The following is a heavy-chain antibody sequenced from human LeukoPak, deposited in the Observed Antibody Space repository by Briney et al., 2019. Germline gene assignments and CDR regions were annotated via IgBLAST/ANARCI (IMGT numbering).Heavy chain of an antibody. CDR2: IIPIFGTA. J-gene: IGHJ4*02. CDR3: ARARVAEDQPFDY. Sequence: ASVKVSCKVAGGTFSSYAISWVRQAPGQGLEWMGGIIPIFGTANYAQKFQGRVTITTDESTSTAYMELSSLRSEDTAVYYCARARVAEDQPFDYWGQGTLVTVYS. CDR1: GGTFSSYA. D-gene: IGHD2-2*01. V-gene: IGHV1-69*05.